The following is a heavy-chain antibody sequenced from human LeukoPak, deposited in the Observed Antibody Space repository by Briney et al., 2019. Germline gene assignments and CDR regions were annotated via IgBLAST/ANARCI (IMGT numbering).Heavy chain of an antibody. J-gene: IGHJ4*02. CDR2: IYYSGST. D-gene: IGHD6-13*01. CDR1: GFTFSSYS. V-gene: IGHV4-39*07. CDR3: ARDQSIAAPTPTWGY. Sequence: GSLRLSCAASGFTFSSYSMNWVRQPPGKGLEWIGSIYYSGSTYYNPSLKSRVTISVDTSKNQFSLKLSSVTAADTAVYYCARDQSIAAPTPTWGYWGQGTLVTVSS.